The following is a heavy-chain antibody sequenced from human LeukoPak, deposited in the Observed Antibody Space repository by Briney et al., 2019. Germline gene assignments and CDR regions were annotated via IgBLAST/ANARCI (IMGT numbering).Heavy chain of an antibody. CDR1: GFTFSSYW. D-gene: IGHD6-19*01. CDR2: INSDGSST. J-gene: IGHJ4*02. Sequence: GGSLRLSCAASGFTFSSYWMHWVRQAPGKGLVWVSRINSDGSSTSYVDSVKGRFTISRDNAKNTLYLQMNSLRAEDTAVYYCAIDSSGWYFDYWGQGTLVTVSS. CDR3: AIDSSGWYFDY. V-gene: IGHV3-74*01.